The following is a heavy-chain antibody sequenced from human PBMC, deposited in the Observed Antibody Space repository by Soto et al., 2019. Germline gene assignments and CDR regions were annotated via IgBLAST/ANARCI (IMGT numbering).Heavy chain of an antibody. CDR2: IYDSGST. Sequence: QLQLQESGSGLVKPSQTLSLTCAVSGGSISSGGYSWSWIRQPPGKGLEWIGYIYDSGSTYYNPSLKSRVTISVDRSKNQFSLKLSSVTAADTAVYYCAGGAGEVWSGPYYFDYWGQGTLVTVSS. V-gene: IGHV4-30-2*01. J-gene: IGHJ4*02. D-gene: IGHD3-3*01. CDR3: AGGAGEVWSGPYYFDY. CDR1: GGSISSGGYS.